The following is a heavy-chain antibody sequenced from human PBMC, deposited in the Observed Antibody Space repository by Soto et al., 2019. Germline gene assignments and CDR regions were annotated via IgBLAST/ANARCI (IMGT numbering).Heavy chain of an antibody. CDR1: GGSISSGGYY. CDR2: IYYSGST. D-gene: IGHD3-22*01. V-gene: IGHV4-31*03. J-gene: IGHJ4*02. Sequence: SETLSLTCTVSGGSISSGGYYWSWIRQHPGKGLEWIGYIYYSGSTYYNPSLKSRVTISVDTSKNQFSLYLQMNSLRPEDTALYYCAKDEYYYSRSGYYIFDSWGQGTLVTVSS. CDR3: AKDEYYYSRSGYYIFDS.